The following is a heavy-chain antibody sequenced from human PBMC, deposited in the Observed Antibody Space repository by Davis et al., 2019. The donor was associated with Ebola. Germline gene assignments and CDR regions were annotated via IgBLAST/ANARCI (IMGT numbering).Heavy chain of an antibody. CDR3: ARDSIYNNYYYFDY. CDR1: GGSISNYR. D-gene: IGHD4-11*01. CDR2: IYNPGST. J-gene: IGHJ4*02. V-gene: IGHV4-59*12. Sequence: MPGGSLRLSCTVSGGSISNYRWTWIRQTPGKGLEWIGYIYNPGSTNYNHSLRSRVTMSVDTSKNQFSLKLSSVTAADTAVYYCARDSIYNNYYYFDYWGQGTPVTVSS.